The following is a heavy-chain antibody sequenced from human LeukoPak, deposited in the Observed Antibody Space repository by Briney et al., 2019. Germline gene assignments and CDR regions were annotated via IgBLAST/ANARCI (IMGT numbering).Heavy chain of an antibody. V-gene: IGHV1-18*01. J-gene: IGHJ3*02. D-gene: IGHD2-15*01. CDR3: ARELLPYCSGGSCYSDAFDI. CDR1: GYTFTSYG. Sequence: GASVKVSCKASGYTFTSYGISWVRQPPGQGLEWMGWISAYNGNTNYAQKLQGRVTMTTDTSTSTAYMELMSLRSDDTAVYYCARELLPYCSGGSCYSDAFDIWGQRTMVTVSS. CDR2: ISAYNGNT.